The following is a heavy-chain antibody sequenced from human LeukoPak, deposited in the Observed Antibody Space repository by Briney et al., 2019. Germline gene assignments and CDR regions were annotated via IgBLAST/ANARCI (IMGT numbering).Heavy chain of an antibody. CDR2: INHGGST. CDR1: GGSFSGYY. J-gene: IGHJ5*02. Sequence: SETLSLTCAVYGGSFSGYYWSWIRQPPGKGLEWIGEINHGGSTNYNPSLKSRVTISVDTSKNQFSLKLSSVTAADTAVYYCARGHRIAARPPGFDPWGQGTLVTVSS. CDR3: ARGHRIAARPPGFDP. V-gene: IGHV4-34*01. D-gene: IGHD6-6*01.